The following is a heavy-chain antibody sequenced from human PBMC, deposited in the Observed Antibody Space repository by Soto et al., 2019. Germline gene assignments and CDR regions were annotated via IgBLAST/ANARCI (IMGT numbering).Heavy chain of an antibody. Sequence: ASVKVSCKASGYTFTSYYMHWVRQAPGQGLEWMGIINPSGGSTSYAQKFQGRVTMTRDTSTSTVYMELSSVTAADTAVYYCARLPIIAAAGPEVDYWGQGTLVTVSS. V-gene: IGHV1-46*01. CDR3: ARLPIIAAAGPEVDY. D-gene: IGHD6-13*01. CDR1: GYTFTSYY. J-gene: IGHJ4*02. CDR2: INPSGGST.